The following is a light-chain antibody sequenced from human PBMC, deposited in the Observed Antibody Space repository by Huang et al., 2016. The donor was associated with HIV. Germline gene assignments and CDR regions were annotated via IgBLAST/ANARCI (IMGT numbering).Light chain of an antibody. CDR2: EVA. CDR1: QSLLHSDGKTY. CDR3: MHSTQHPYT. J-gene: IGKJ2*01. V-gene: IGKV2D-29*01. Sequence: DIVMTQTPLSLSVTPGQPASISCKSSQSLLHSDGKTYLSWYLQKPGQPPQLLIYEVANRVAGVPARVSGSGSGTDFTVKISRVEAEDVGGYYCMHSTQHPYTFGQGTKLEIK.